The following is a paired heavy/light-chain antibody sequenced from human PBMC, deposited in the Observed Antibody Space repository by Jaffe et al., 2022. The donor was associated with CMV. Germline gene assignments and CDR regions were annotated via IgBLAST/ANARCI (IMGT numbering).Light chain of an antibody. Sequence: DIVMTQSPLSLPVTPGEPASISCRSSQSLLHSNGYNYLDWYLQKPGQSPQLLIYLGSNRASGVPDRFSGSGSGTDFTLKISRVEAEDVGVYYCMQSLQTWTFGQGTKVEIK. CDR3: MQSLQTWT. J-gene: IGKJ1*01. CDR1: QSLLHSNGYNY. V-gene: IGKV2-28*01. CDR2: LGS.
Heavy chain of an antibody. CDR3: ARETTYNYQLLSTRRYYSYSYMDV. CDR2: INADKGNT. J-gene: IGHJ6*03. V-gene: IGHV1-3*01. Sequence: QVQLVQSGAEVKKPGASVKISCKASGYSFTSNAVHWVRQAPGQRLEWMGWINADKGNTKYSQKFQGRVTITRDTSASTAYMELSSLISEDTAVYYCARETTYNYQLLSTRRYYSYSYMDVWGKGTTVTVSS. D-gene: IGHD2-2*01. CDR1: GYSFTSNA.